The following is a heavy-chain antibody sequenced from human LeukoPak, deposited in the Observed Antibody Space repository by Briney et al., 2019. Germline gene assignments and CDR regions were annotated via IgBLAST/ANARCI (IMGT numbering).Heavy chain of an antibody. J-gene: IGHJ6*02. Sequence: GGSLRLSCAASGFTFSSYAMSWVRQAPGKGLEWVAVISYDGSNKYYADSVKGRFTISRDNSKNTLYLQMNSLRAEDTAVYYCARGLGGRGPTSYYYYYYGMDVWGQGTTVTVSS. D-gene: IGHD3-16*01. CDR1: GFTFSSYA. CDR2: ISYDGSNK. CDR3: ARGLGGRGPTSYYYYYYGMDV. V-gene: IGHV3-30-3*01.